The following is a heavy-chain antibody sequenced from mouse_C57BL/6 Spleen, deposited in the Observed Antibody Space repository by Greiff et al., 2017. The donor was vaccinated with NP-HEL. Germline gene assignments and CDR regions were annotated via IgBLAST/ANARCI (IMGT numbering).Heavy chain of an antibody. J-gene: IGHJ4*01. CDR3: ARHDYDYDDGHYYAMDY. CDR2: ISSGGSYT. D-gene: IGHD2-4*01. V-gene: IGHV5-6*01. CDR1: GFTFSSYG. Sequence: EVQVVESGGDLVKPGGSLKLSCAASGFTFSSYGMSWVRQTPDKRLEWVATISSGGSYTYYPDSVKGRFTISRDNAKNTLYLQMSSLKSEDTAMYYCARHDYDYDDGHYYAMDYWGQGTSVTVSS.